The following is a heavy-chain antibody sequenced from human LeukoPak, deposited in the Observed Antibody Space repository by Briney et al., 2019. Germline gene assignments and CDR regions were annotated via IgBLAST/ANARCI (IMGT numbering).Heavy chain of an antibody. CDR3: ARAWRGAPYSSGWYFDY. D-gene: IGHD6-19*01. CDR1: GYTFTGYY. J-gene: IGHJ4*02. V-gene: IGHV1-2*02. CDR2: INPNSGGT. Sequence: ASVKVSCKASGYTFTGYYMHWVRQAPGQGLEWMGWINPNSGGTNYAQKFQGRVTMTRDTSISTAYMELSRLRSDDTAVYYCARAWRGAPYSSGWYFDYWGQGTLVTVSS.